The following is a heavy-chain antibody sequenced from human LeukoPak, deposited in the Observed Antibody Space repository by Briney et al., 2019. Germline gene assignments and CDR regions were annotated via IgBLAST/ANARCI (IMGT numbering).Heavy chain of an antibody. CDR1: AFTFTTSW. CDR2: IDQDESEK. Sequence: GGSLRLSCVASAFTFTTSWMTWVRQAPGKGLEWVANIDQDESEKHYVDSVEGRFTISRDNAKNSLFLQMNSLRAEDTAVYYCVRDWGGPDDFWGQGTLVTVSS. V-gene: IGHV3-7*01. CDR3: VRDWGGPDDF. D-gene: IGHD3-16*01. J-gene: IGHJ4*02.